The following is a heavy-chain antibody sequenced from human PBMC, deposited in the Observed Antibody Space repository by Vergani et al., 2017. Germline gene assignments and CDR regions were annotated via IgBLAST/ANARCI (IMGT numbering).Heavy chain of an antibody. J-gene: IGHJ4*02. D-gene: IGHD3-10*01. CDR1: GFTFSSYG. V-gene: IGHV3-7*01. Sequence: VQLVESGGGVVQPGRSLRLSCAASGFTFSSYGMSWVRQAPGKGLEWVANIKQDGSEKYYVDSVKGRFTISRDNAKNSLYLQMNSLRAEDTAVYYCARAGHGSGSYLGDPFDYWGQGTLVTVSS. CDR3: ARAGHGSGSYLGDPFDY. CDR2: IKQDGSEK.